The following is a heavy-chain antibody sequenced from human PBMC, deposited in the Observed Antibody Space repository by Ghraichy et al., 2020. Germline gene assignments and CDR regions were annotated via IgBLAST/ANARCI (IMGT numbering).Heavy chain of an antibody. CDR3: ARVRSGWYTLDY. J-gene: IGHJ4*02. V-gene: IGHV4-59*01. Sequence: SETLSLTCTVSGGSISSYYWSWIRQPPGKGLEWIGYIYYSGSTNYNPSLKSRVTISVDTSKNQFSLKLSSVTAADTAVYYCARVRSGWYTLDYWGQGTLVTVSS. CDR1: GGSISSYY. D-gene: IGHD6-19*01. CDR2: IYYSGST.